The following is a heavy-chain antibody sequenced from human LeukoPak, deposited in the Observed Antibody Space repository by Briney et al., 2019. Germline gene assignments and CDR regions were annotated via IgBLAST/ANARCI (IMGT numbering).Heavy chain of an antibody. CDR1: GFTFSSYS. D-gene: IGHD5-18*01. CDR3: ARGFGYNYGSDY. V-gene: IGHV3-48*02. Sequence: PGGSLRLSCAASGFTFSSYSMNWVRQAPGKGLERISYISSSSTIYYADSVKGRFTISRDNAKNSLYLQMSSLRDDDTAVYYCARGFGYNYGSDYWGQGTLATVSS. CDR2: ISSSSTI. J-gene: IGHJ4*02.